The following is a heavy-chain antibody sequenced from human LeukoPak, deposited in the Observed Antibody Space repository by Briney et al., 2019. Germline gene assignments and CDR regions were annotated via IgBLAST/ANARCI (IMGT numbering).Heavy chain of an antibody. CDR2: INHSGST. CDR1: GGSFSGYY. CDR3: ARGYRVRGGGMDV. J-gene: IGHJ6*04. Sequence: SETLSLTCAVYGGSFSGYYWSWIRQPPGKGLEWIGEINHSGSTNYNPSLKSRVTISVDTSKNQFSLKLSSVTAADTAVYYCARGYRVRGGGMDVWGKGTTVTVSS. D-gene: IGHD3-10*01. V-gene: IGHV4-34*01.